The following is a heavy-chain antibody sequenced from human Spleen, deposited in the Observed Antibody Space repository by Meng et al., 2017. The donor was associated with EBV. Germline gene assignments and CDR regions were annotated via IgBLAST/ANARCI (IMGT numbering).Heavy chain of an antibody. CDR2: INHSGST. CDR1: GGSFSVSY. D-gene: IGHD3-22*01. V-gene: IGHV4-34*01. CDR3: ARNPDSSFYIHYFDY. Sequence: QMQRQQGGAGLLKPSETLSLICAVYGGSFSVSYGRWIRQSPGKGLEWIGEINHSGSTNYNPSLKSRVTKSVDMSKNQFSLKLTSVAAADTAVYYCARNPDSSFYIHYFDYWGQGTLVTVSS. J-gene: IGHJ4*02.